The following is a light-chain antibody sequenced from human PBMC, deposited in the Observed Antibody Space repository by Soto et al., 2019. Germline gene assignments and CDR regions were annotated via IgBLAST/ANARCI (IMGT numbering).Light chain of an antibody. CDR1: QSISSW. J-gene: IGKJ1*01. V-gene: IGKV1-5*01. Sequence: DIQMTQSPSTLSASVGDRVTITCRASQSISSWLAWYQQKPGKAPRLLIYDASYLERGVPSRFSGSGSRTEFTLTISDLQPDDLATYYCKQYNSFWTFGQGTKVEI. CDR3: KQYNSFWT. CDR2: DAS.